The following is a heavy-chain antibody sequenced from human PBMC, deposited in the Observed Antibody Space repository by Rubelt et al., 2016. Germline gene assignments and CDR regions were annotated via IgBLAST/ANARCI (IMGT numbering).Heavy chain of an antibody. Sequence: QLQESGPRLVKPSETLSLTCTVSGDSISSRYWSWLRQPPGKGLEWIGYMSYGGSANYNPSLKSRVTMSVEQSKNQFSMELTSGTAADTAVYYCARGSGYVNFDYWGQGTLITVSS. CDR3: ARGSGYVNFDY. CDR2: MSYGGSA. CDR1: GDSISSRY. D-gene: IGHD5-12*01. V-gene: IGHV4-59*11. J-gene: IGHJ4*02.